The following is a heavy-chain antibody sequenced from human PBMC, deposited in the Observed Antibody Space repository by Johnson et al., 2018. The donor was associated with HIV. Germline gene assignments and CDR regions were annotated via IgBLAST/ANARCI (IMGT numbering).Heavy chain of an antibody. V-gene: IGHV3-30*04. CDR1: GFTFSSYP. Sequence: VQLVESGGGVVQPGRSLRLSCAASGFTFSSYPMHWVRQAPGKGLEWVAIISYDGNNKYYADSVKGRFTISRDSSKNTVYLQMNSLRAEDTAVYYCAREGVVAANDAFDIWGQGTMVTVSS. CDR2: ISYDGNNK. J-gene: IGHJ3*02. D-gene: IGHD2-15*01. CDR3: AREGVVAANDAFDI.